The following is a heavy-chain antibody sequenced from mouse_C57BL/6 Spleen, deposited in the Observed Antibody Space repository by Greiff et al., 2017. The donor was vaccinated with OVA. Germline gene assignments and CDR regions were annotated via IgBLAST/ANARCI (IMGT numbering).Heavy chain of an antibody. V-gene: IGHV5-4*01. CDR2: ISAGGSYT. J-gene: IGHJ4*01. CDR3: AGEEGYLYYALDD. Sequence: DVLLVESGGGLVKPGGSLKLSCAASGFTFSSYAMSWVRQTPEKRLEWVATISAGGSYTYYPDNVKGRFTIARDNAKNNLYLHMSHLKSEDTAMYDCAGEEGYLYYALDDWGQGTTVTVSS. CDR1: GFTFSSYA. D-gene: IGHD2-2*01.